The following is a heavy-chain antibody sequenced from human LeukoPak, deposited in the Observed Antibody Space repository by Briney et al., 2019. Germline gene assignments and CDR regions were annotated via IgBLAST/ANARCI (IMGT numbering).Heavy chain of an antibody. CDR1: GFTFSSYG. CDR2: IRYVGSNK. CDR3: AKDLYDFWSGSQGWFDY. D-gene: IGHD3-3*01. Sequence: PGGSLRLSCAASGFTFSSYGMHWVRQAPGKGLEWVAFIRYVGSNKYYADSVKGRFTISRDNSKNTLYLQMNSLRAEDTAVYYCAKDLYDFWSGSQGWFDYWGQGTLVTVSS. J-gene: IGHJ4*02. V-gene: IGHV3-30*02.